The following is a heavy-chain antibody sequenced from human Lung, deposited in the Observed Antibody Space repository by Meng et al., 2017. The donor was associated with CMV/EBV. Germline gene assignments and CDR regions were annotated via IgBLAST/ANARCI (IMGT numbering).Heavy chain of an antibody. V-gene: IGHV4-34*01. D-gene: IGHD6-13*01. J-gene: IGHJ4*02. CDR3: ARSPWQQRGDFDY. CDR2: INHSGST. CDR1: GGSFSGYY. Sequence: GSXRLXCAVYGGSFSGYYWSWIRQPPGKGLEWIGEINHSGSTNYNPSLKSRVTISVDTSKNQFSLKLSSVTAADTAVYYCARSPWQQRGDFDYWAQGTLVTVDS.